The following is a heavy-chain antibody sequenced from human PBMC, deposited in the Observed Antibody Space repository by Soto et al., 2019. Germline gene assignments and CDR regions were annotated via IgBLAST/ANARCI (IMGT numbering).Heavy chain of an antibody. D-gene: IGHD6-6*01. CDR2: INPNSGGT. CDR1: GYTFTGYY. CDR3: ARGHRAARPYYYYYGMDV. J-gene: IGHJ6*02. V-gene: IGHV1-2*04. Sequence: AASVKVSCKASGYTFTGYYMHWVRQAPGQGLEWMGWINPNSGGTNYAQKFQGWVTMTRDTSISTAYMELSRLRSDDTAVYYCARGHRAARPYYYYYGMDVWGQGTTVTFSS.